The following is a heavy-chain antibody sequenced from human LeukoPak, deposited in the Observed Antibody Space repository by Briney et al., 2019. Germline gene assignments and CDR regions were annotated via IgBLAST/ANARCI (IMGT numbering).Heavy chain of an antibody. CDR3: AREAYYYGSGNLGYYMDV. V-gene: IGHV1-69*06. CDR2: IIPIFGTA. CDR1: GGTFSSYA. J-gene: IGHJ6*03. D-gene: IGHD3-10*01. Sequence: SVTVSCKASGGTFSSYAISWVRQAPGQGLEWMGGIIPIFGTANYAQKFQGRVTITADKSTSTAYMELSSLRSEDTAVYYCAREAYYYGSGNLGYYMDVWGKGTTVTVSS.